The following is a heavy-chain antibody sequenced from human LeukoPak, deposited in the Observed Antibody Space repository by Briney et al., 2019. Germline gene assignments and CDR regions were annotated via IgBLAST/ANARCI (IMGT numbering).Heavy chain of an antibody. CDR3: AREPTYYDILTGYPNGGWFDP. CDR1: GGSISSSGYY. Sequence: PSETLSLTCTVSGGSISSSGYYWGWIRQPPGKGLEWIGSIYYSGSTYYNPSLKSRVTISVDTSKNQFSLKLSSVTAADTAVYYRAREPTYYDILTGYPNGGWFDPWGQGTLVTVSS. D-gene: IGHD3-9*01. J-gene: IGHJ5*02. V-gene: IGHV4-39*07. CDR2: IYYSGST.